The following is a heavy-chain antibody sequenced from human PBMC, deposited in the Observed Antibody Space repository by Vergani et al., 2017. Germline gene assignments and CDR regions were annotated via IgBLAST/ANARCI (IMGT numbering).Heavy chain of an antibody. J-gene: IGHJ4*02. CDR1: GGSISSYY. CDR3: AGVVPAATFDY. Sequence: QVQLQESGPGLVKPPETLSLTCTVSGGSISSYYWSWIRQPPGKGLEWIGYIYYSGSTNYNPSLKSRVTISVDTSKNQFSLKLSSVTAADTAVYYCAGVVPAATFDYWGQGTLVTVSS. V-gene: IGHV4-59*01. D-gene: IGHD2-2*01. CDR2: IYYSGST.